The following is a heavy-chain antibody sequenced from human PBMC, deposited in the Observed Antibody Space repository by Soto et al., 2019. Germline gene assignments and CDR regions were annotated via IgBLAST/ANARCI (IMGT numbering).Heavy chain of an antibody. J-gene: IGHJ5*02. CDR3: ARVGALYCSGGSCYWYHWFDP. Sequence: ASVKVSCKASGYTFTSYAMHWLRQAPGQRLEWLGWINAGNGNTKYSQKFQGRVTITRDTSASTAYMELSSLRSEDTAVYYCARVGALYCSGGSCYWYHWFDPWGQGTLVTVS. CDR1: GYTFTSYA. D-gene: IGHD2-15*01. V-gene: IGHV1-3*01. CDR2: INAGNGNT.